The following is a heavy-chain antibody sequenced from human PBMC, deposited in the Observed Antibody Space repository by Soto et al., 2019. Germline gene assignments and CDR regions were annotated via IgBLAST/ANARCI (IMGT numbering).Heavy chain of an antibody. D-gene: IGHD2-2*01. V-gene: IGHV3-21*01. J-gene: IGHJ6*02. Sequence: GGSLRLSCAASGFTFSSYSMNWVRQAPGKGLEWVSSISSSSSYIYYADSVKGRFTISRDNAKNSLFLQMNSLRAEDTAVYYWARDRDIVVVPAASLGNYYYYYGMDVWGQGTTVTVSS. CDR1: GFTFSSYS. CDR3: ARDRDIVVVPAASLGNYYYYYGMDV. CDR2: ISSSSSYI.